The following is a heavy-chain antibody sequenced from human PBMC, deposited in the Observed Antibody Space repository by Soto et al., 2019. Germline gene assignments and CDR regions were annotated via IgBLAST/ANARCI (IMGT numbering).Heavy chain of an antibody. CDR3: VRFWPPPYSDALTDYTDAFDY. CDR2: INHRGSS. J-gene: IGHJ4*02. D-gene: IGHD3-9*01. V-gene: IGHV4-34*01. Sequence: PSETLSLTCAVYGGSFSGFYWSWIRQPPGKGLEWIGEINHRGSSNYNPSLKSRVTMSVDTSMNQISLKVRSVTAADTAVYYCVRFWPPPYSDALTDYTDAFDYWGQGTLVTVS. CDR1: GGSFSGFY.